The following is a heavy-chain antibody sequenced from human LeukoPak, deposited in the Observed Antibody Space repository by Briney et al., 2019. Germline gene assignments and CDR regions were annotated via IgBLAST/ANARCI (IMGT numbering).Heavy chain of an antibody. CDR3: AKSQYSFGSGSTRPLFDH. V-gene: IGHV1-18*01. D-gene: IGHD3-10*01. Sequence: GASVKVSCKASGGTFSSYAISWVRQAPGQGLEWMGWISAYNGNTHYAQKLQGRVTMTTDTSTSTVYMELRSLRSDDTAIYYCAKSQYSFGSGSTRPLFDHWGQGTLVTVSS. J-gene: IGHJ4*02. CDR2: ISAYNGNT. CDR1: GGTFSSYA.